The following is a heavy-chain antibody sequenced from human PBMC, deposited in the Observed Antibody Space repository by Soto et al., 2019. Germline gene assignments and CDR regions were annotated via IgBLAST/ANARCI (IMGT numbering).Heavy chain of an antibody. D-gene: IGHD6-25*01. Sequence: SETLSLTCSVSGDSMRGYHFYWGWIRQAPGKGLEWIGSAYFSGGNTYYSPSPKSRVSISVDTSKNEFSLRLTSLTAADTAVYLCAYGSSSAWIDYWGQGTLVTVSS. V-gene: IGHV4-39*01. CDR1: GDSMRGYHFY. J-gene: IGHJ4*02. CDR3: AYGSSSAWIDY. CDR2: AYFSGGNT.